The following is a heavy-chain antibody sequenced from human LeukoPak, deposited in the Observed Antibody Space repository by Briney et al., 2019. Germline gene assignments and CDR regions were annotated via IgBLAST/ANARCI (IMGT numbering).Heavy chain of an antibody. Sequence: GGSLRRSCAASGVNFSRYWMNWVRQAPGKGLEWVANIRPDGDRHYMDSVKGRFTISRDNAKDSLSLQMNSLRAEDTAVYYCAREDGTFDYWGQGALVTVSS. CDR2: IRPDGDR. V-gene: IGHV3-7*01. D-gene: IGHD1-1*01. CDR3: AREDGTFDY. J-gene: IGHJ4*02. CDR1: GVNFSRYW.